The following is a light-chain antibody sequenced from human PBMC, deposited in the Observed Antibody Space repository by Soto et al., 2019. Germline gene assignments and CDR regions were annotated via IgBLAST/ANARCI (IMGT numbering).Light chain of an antibody. CDR2: KSS. J-gene: IGKJ1*01. CDR3: LQYFDYYRT. V-gene: IGKV1-5*03. Sequence: IQMNQSPSTLSASGGDSVTITCRASQIYFSWLAWYQPKPGKAPQLLIYKSSTVERGGPSRFSGSGSETEFTLTINSLQPDDFATYYCLQYFDYYRTFGQGTKVEIK. CDR1: QIYFSW.